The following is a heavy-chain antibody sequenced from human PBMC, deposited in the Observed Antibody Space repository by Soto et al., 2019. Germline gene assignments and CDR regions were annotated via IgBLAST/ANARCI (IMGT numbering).Heavy chain of an antibody. J-gene: IGHJ4*02. D-gene: IGHD3-22*01. CDR3: ARELNTDPSAYYSFAY. Sequence: GASVKVSCKTSGYTFTAYGPAWLLQSPGQRPEWMGWVSTNNADTNYAQKFQGRVTMTTETSTRTTYMELRSLRSDDTAVYYCARELNTDPSAYYSFAYWGQGTLVTVSS. CDR1: GYTFTAYG. V-gene: IGHV1-18*01. CDR2: VSTNNADT.